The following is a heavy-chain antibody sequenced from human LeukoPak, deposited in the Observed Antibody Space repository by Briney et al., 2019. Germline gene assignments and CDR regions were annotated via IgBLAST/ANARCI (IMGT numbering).Heavy chain of an antibody. V-gene: IGHV3-48*03. CDR1: GFTFSNYE. CDR2: ISRSSGSSI. Sequence: GGSLRLSCAASGFTFSNYEMNWVRQAPGKGLEWVSYISRSSGSSIYYADSVKGRFTISRDNAKNSLHLQMNSLRGEDTALYYCARPRATYCTNGICYIRDAFDIWGQGTSVTVSS. D-gene: IGHD2-8*01. J-gene: IGHJ3*02. CDR3: ARPRATYCTNGICYIRDAFDI.